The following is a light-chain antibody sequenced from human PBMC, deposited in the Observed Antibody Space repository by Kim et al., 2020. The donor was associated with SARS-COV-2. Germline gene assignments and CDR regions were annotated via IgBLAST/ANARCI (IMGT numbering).Light chain of an antibody. CDR1: QSISIW. CDR3: QHYNNYPWT. J-gene: IGKJ1*01. Sequence: ASVGDRVTLTCRASQSISIWLAWYQQKPGEAPKVLIFDASSLQSGVPSRFSGSGSGTEFTLTISSLQPDDFATYYCQHYNNYPWTFGQGTKVDIK. V-gene: IGKV1-5*01. CDR2: DAS.